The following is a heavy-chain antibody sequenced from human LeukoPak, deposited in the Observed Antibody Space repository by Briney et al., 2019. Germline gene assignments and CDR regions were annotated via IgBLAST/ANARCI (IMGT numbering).Heavy chain of an antibody. D-gene: IGHD5-24*01. J-gene: IGHJ3*02. CDR1: GFTLSRYA. CDR2: ISIDGTRQ. CDR3: AKEGDDTRWSAFDI. Sequence: PGGSLRLSCAASGFTLSRYAMHWVRQAPGKGLEWVAVISIDGTRQHYADSVKARFTISRDKFKHTVSLEMNSLREEDTAVYYCAKEGDDTRWSAFDIWGQGTMVTVSS. V-gene: IGHV3-30-3*01.